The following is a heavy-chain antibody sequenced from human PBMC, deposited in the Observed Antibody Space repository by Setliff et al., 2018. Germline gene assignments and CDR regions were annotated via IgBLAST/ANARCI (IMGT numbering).Heavy chain of an antibody. V-gene: IGHV3-48*01. CDR1: GFTFSSYG. D-gene: IGHD6-13*01. CDR3: ARDKGSAAAGMAYYYGMDV. J-gene: IGHJ6*02. CDR2: ISSSSSTI. Sequence: GGSLRLSCAASGFTFSSYGMRWVRQAPGKGLEWVSYISSSSSTIYYADSVKGRFTISRDNAKNSLYLQMNSLRAEDTAVYYCARDKGSAAAGMAYYYGMDVWGQGTTVTVSS.